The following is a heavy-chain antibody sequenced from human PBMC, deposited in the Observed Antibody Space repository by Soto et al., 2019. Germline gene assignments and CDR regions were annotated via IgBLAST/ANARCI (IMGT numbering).Heavy chain of an antibody. CDR1: QFTSTGNS. CDR3: ARKSSYCSGGSCYPIFDY. J-gene: IGHJ4*02. D-gene: IGHD2-15*01. CDR2: IYSGGST. Sequence: GLRRNSGSTHQFTSTGNSIRWFRLVPEAGIEWVSVIYSGGSTYYADSVNGRFPIPRDNPKNTLYLQMNSLRAEDTAVYYCARKSSYCSGGSCYPIFDYWGQGTLVTVSS. V-gene: IGHV3-53*01.